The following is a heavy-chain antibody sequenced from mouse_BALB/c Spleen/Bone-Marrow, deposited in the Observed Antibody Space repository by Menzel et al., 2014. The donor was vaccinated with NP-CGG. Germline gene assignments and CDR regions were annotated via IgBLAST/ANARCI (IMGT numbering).Heavy chain of an antibody. Sequence: VKLMASGPGLVQPSQSLSIPCTVSGFSLTSYGVHWVRQSPGKGLEWLGVIWSGGSTDYNAAFISRLSISKDNSKSQVFFKMNSLQANDTAIYYCARKRYGGYFDYWGQGTTLTVSS. CDR1: GFSLTSYG. CDR2: IWSGGST. V-gene: IGHV2-2*02. CDR3: ARKRYGGYFDY. D-gene: IGHD2-14*01. J-gene: IGHJ2*01.